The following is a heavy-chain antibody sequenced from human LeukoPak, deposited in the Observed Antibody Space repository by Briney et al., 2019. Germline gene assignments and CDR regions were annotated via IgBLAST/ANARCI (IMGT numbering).Heavy chain of an antibody. CDR2: ISSSSSTI. Sequence: GGSLRLSCAASGFTFSSYSMNWVRQAPGKGLEWVSYISSSSSTIYYADSVKGRFTISRDNAKNSLYLQMNSLRAEDTAVYYCARERAEYSSSPLKHWGQGTLVTVSS. CDR3: ARERAEYSSSPLKH. J-gene: IGHJ1*01. D-gene: IGHD6-6*01. V-gene: IGHV3-48*04. CDR1: GFTFSSYS.